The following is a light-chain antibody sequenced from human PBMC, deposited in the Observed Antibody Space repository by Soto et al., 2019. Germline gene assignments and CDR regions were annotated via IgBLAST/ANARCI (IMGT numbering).Light chain of an antibody. J-gene: IGKJ5*01. Sequence: EIVLPQSPATLSLSPGARSTLSSRASQSISGYLAWYQQKPGLAPRLLIYDASNRATGIPARFSGSGSETDFTLTIRSLEPEDFAVYYCQQRSNWPHSITVGQGTRLEIK. CDR3: QQRSNWPHSIT. V-gene: IGKV3-11*01. CDR2: DAS. CDR1: QSISGY.